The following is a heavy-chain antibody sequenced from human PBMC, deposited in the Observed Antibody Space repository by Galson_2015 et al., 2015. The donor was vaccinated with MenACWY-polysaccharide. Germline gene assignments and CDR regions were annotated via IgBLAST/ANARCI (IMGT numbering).Heavy chain of an antibody. CDR2: IGGSGSNT. CDR1: GFTFSNYA. Sequence: SLRLSCAASGFTFSNYAMSWVRQAPGKGLEWVSTIGGSGSNTHYADSVKGRFTISRDNSKNTLSLQMNGLRAEDTAVYYCARVRYSTGKYQFDYWGQATLIAVSS. V-gene: IGHV3-23*01. CDR3: ARVRYSTGKYQFDY. D-gene: IGHD2-2*01. J-gene: IGHJ4*02.